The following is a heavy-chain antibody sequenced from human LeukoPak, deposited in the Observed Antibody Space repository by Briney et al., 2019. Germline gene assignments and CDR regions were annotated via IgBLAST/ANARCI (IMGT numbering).Heavy chain of an antibody. CDR2: INHSGST. V-gene: IGHV4-34*01. CDR1: GGSISSYY. D-gene: IGHD3-10*01. Sequence: PSETLSLTCTVSGGSISSYYWSWIRQPPGKGLEWIGEINHSGSTNYNPSLKSRVTISVDTSKNQFSLKLSSVTAADTAVYYCARGGTMVRDAFDIWGQGTMVTVSS. CDR3: ARGGTMVRDAFDI. J-gene: IGHJ3*02.